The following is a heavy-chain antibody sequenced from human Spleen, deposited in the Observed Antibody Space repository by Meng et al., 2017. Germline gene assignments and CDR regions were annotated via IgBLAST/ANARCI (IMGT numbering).Heavy chain of an antibody. D-gene: IGHD6-13*01. Sequence: ASVKVSCKASGYTFTGYYMHWVRQAPGQGLEWMGWINPNSGGTNYAQKFQGRVTMTRDTSISTAYMELSRLRSDDTAVYYCARGKSRIAAATNLDYWGQGTLVTVSS. CDR3: ARGKSRIAAATNLDY. V-gene: IGHV1-2*02. CDR2: INPNSGGT. J-gene: IGHJ4*02. CDR1: GYTFTGYY.